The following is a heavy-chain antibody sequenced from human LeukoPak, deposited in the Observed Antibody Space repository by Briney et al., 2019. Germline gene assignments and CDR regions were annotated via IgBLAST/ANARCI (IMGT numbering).Heavy chain of an antibody. CDR3: ARDRTSYGDSAY. CDR1: GGSFSGYY. D-gene: IGHD4-17*01. J-gene: IGHJ4*02. V-gene: IGHV4-34*01. CDR2: INHSGST. Sequence: SETLSLTCAVYGGSFSGYYWSWIRQPPGKGLEWIGEINHSGSTNYNPSLKSRVTISVDTSKNQFSLKLSSVTAADTAVYYCARDRTSYGDSAYWGQGTLVTVSS.